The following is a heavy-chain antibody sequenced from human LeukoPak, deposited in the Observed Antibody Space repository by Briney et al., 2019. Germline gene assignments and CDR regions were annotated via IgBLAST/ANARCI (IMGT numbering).Heavy chain of an antibody. D-gene: IGHD3-3*01. CDR3: ARGLTYYDFWSGYPHDAFDI. CDR2: IYTSGST. J-gene: IGHJ3*02. CDR1: GGSISSYY. Sequence: SETLSLTCTVSGGSISSYYWSWIRQPAGKGLEWIGRIYTSGSTNYNPSLKSRVTMSVDTSKNQFSLKLSSVTAADMAVYYCARGLTYYDFWSGYPHDAFDIWGQGTMVTVSS. V-gene: IGHV4-4*07.